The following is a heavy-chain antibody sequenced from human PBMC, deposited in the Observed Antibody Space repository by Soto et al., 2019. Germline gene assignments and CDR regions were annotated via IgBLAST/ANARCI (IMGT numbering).Heavy chain of an antibody. CDR3: AKEGDFDYGDETKKYYFDY. CDR1: GFTFDDYA. Sequence: GGSLRLSCAASGFTFDDYAMHWVRQAPGKGLELVSGISWNSGSIGYADFVKGRFTISRDNAKNSLYLQMNSLRAEDTALYYCAKEGDFDYGDETKKYYFDYWGQGTLVTVSS. D-gene: IGHD4-17*01. J-gene: IGHJ4*02. V-gene: IGHV3-9*01. CDR2: ISWNSGSI.